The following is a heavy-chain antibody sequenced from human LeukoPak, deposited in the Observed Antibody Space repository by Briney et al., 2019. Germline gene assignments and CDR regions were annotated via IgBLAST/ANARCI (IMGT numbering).Heavy chain of an antibody. Sequence: SETLSLTCTVSGGSISSGDYYWSWIRQPPGKALEWIGYIYYSGNTYYNPSLKSRVTISVDTSKSQFSLKLTSVTAADTAVYYCAREILAYCGGDCYSAPFDYWGQGTLVTVSS. CDR1: GGSISSGDYY. CDR2: IYYSGNT. J-gene: IGHJ4*02. V-gene: IGHV4-30-4*01. D-gene: IGHD2-21*02. CDR3: AREILAYCGGDCYSAPFDY.